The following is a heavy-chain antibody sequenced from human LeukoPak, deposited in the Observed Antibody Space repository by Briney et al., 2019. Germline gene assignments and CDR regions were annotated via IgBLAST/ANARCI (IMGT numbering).Heavy chain of an antibody. CDR2: IIPIFGTA. CDR3: ARPREMATIRDAFDI. D-gene: IGHD5-24*01. Sequence: ASVKVSCKAPGGTFSSYAISWVRQAPGQGLKWMGGIIPIFGTANYAQKFQGRATITTDESTSTAYMELSSLRSEDTAVYYCARPREMATIRDAFDIWGQGTMVTVSS. J-gene: IGHJ3*02. CDR1: GGTFSSYA. V-gene: IGHV1-69*05.